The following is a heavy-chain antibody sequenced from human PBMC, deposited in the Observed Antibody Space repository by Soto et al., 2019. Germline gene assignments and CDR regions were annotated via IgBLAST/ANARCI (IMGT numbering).Heavy chain of an antibody. J-gene: IGHJ4*01. CDR3: ARGFYGCSYANFDY. Sequence: SETLSLTCTVSGGSVSSGSCYWSWIRQPPGKGLEWIGYIYYSGSTNYNPSLEGRVTISVDTSKNQLSLELSSVTAADTAVHYCARGFYGCSYANFDYLGHGILFTVSS. CDR1: GGSVSSGSCY. CDR2: IYYSGST. V-gene: IGHV4-61*01. D-gene: IGHD5-18*01.